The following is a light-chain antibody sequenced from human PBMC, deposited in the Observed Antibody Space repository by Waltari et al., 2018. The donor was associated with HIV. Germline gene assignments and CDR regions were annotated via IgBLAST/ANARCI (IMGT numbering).Light chain of an antibody. CDR2: GNK. V-gene: IGLV1-40*01. J-gene: IGLJ2*01. Sequence: QSVLTQPPSVSGAPGQSVTISCNGSSSNTGAGYDVHWYQHLPGTAPKLLIYGNKFRPSGVPDRFSGSKSGTSASLAITGLQTEDEAYYYCQSYDKSLPGVAFGGGTQLTVL. CDR3: QSYDKSLPGVA. CDR1: SSNTGAGYD.